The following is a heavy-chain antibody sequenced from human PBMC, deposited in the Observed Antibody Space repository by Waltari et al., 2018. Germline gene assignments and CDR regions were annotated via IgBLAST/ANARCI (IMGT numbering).Heavy chain of an antibody. CDR3: TTLARGESGDY. CDR2: KNPDGSQK. CDR1: GFTFNTYW. V-gene: IGHV3-7*01. D-gene: IGHD3-10*01. J-gene: IGHJ4*02. Sequence: EVQLVESGGGLVQPGGSLRLSCAASGFTFNTYWMKWIRQAPGKGLEWVANKNPDGSQKFYVDSWKGRFTGSRDNAQNSLYLQMNNLRAEDTAVYYCTTLARGESGDYWGQGTLVTVSS.